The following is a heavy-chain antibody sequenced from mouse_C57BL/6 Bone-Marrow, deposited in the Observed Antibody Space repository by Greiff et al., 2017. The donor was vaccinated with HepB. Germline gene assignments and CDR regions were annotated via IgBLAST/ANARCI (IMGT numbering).Heavy chain of an antibody. CDR2: IDPSDSYT. D-gene: IGHD1-1*01. CDR1: GYTFTSYW. Sequence: QVQLQQPGAELVKPGASVKLSCKASGYTFTSYWMQWVKQRPGQGLEWIGEIDPSDSYTNYNQKFKGKATLTVDTSSSTAYMQLSSLTSEDSAVYYCATYYDGSSYVYAMDYWGQGTSVTVSS. V-gene: IGHV1-50*01. J-gene: IGHJ4*01. CDR3: ATYYDGSSYVYAMDY.